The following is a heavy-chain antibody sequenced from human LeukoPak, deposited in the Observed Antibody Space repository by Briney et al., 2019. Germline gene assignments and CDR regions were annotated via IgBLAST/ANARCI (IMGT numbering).Heavy chain of an antibody. V-gene: IGHV3-23*01. CDR3: AKDGSSSWYYFGY. D-gene: IGHD3-10*01. J-gene: IGHJ4*02. CDR1: GFTFSSYA. Sequence: PGGSLRLSCAASGFTFSSYAMIWVRQAPGKGLEWVSTITGGGDNTFYADSVTGRFTISRDNSKNTLYLQMNSLRAEDTAVYYCAKDGSSSWYYFGYWGQGTLVTVSS. CDR2: ITGGGDNT.